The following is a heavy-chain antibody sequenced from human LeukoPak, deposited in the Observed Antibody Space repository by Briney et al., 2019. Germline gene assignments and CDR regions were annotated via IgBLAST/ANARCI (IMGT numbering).Heavy chain of an antibody. D-gene: IGHD3-22*01. J-gene: IGHJ4*02. CDR3: ARQGWLSHFDY. Sequence: PSETLSLTCTVSGGSISSSSYYWGWIRQPPGKGLEWIGSIYYSGSTYYNPSLKSRVTISVDTSKNQFSLKLSSVTAADTAVYYCARQGWLSHFDYWGQGTLVTVSS. CDR1: GGSISSSSYY. V-gene: IGHV4-39*01. CDR2: IYYSGST.